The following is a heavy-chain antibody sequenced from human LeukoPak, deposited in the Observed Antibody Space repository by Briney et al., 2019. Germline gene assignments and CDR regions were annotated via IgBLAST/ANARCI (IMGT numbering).Heavy chain of an antibody. CDR2: ISDSGDAT. CDR1: GLIFSYYG. D-gene: IGHD4-23*01. V-gene: IGHV3-23*01. CDR3: AKERGHSKPFDY. J-gene: IGHJ4*02. Sequence: GGSLRLSYEVSGLIFSYYGMNWVRQAPGKGLEWVSAISDSGDATYYADSVEGRFTISRDNSKSTLYLQMNNLRAEDTALYYCAKERGHSKPFDYWGQGTLVTVSS.